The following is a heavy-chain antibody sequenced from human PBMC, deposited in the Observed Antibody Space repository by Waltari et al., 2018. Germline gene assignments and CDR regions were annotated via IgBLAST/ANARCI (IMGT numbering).Heavy chain of an antibody. V-gene: IGHV1-69-2*01. CDR1: GYTFTDYY. D-gene: IGHD3-10*01. Sequence: EVQLVQSGAEVKKPGATVKISCKASGYTFTDYYMHWVQQAPGKGLEWMGRGDPEDGETIEAEKFQGRVTITADTSTDTAYMELSSLRSEDTAVYYCATEFLYYGYRFIGYWGQGTLVTVSS. CDR2: GDPEDGET. CDR3: ATEFLYYGYRFIGY. J-gene: IGHJ4*02.